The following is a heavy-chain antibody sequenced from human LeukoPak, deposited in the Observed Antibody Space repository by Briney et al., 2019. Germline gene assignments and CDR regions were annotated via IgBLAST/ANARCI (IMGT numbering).Heavy chain of an antibody. CDR1: GCTFSSYG. CDR3: ARALLTSPPDYGMDV. D-gene: IGHD2/OR15-2a*01. Sequence: GGSLRLSCAVSGCTFSSYGMHWVRQAPGKGLEWVAVIWYDGSNKYYADSVKGRFTISRDNSKYTLYLQMNSLRAEDTAVYYCARALLTSPPDYGMDVWGKGTTVTVSS. V-gene: IGHV3-33*01. CDR2: IWYDGSNK. J-gene: IGHJ6*04.